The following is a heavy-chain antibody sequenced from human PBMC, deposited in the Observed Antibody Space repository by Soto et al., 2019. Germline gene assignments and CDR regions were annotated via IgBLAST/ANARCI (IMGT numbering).Heavy chain of an antibody. CDR3: AKGGSREGVGLIRY. D-gene: IGHD1-26*01. CDR1: GFTFSSYA. CDR2: ISGSGGST. J-gene: IGHJ4*02. Sequence: PGGSLRLSCAASGFTFSSYAMSWVRQAPGKGLEWVSAISGSGGSTYYADSVKGRFTISRDNSKNTLYLQMNSLRAEDTAVYYCAKGGSREGVGLIRYWGQGTLVTVSS. V-gene: IGHV3-23*01.